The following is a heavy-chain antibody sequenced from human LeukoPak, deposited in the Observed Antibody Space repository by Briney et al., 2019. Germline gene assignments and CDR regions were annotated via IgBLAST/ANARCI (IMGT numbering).Heavy chain of an antibody. V-gene: IGHV4-59*01. CDR2: IYYSGST. CDR3: ARLTLYLINPPQLGGGGNDAFDI. D-gene: IGHD1-1*01. J-gene: IGHJ3*02. Sequence: SETLSLTCTVSGGSISSYYWSWIRQPPGKGLEWIGYIYYSGSTNYNPSLKSRVTISVDTSKNQFSLKLSSVTAADTAVYYCARLTLYLINPPQLGGGGNDAFDIWGQGTMVTVSS. CDR1: GGSISSYY.